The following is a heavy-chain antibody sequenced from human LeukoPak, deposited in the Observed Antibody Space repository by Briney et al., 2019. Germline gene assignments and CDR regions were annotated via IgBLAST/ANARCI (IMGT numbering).Heavy chain of an antibody. D-gene: IGHD3-22*01. CDR1: GGSISTYY. Sequence: TSETLSLTCTVSGGSISTYYWSWIRQPPGKGLEWIGYIYYLGSTNYDPSLKSRVTTSVDTSKNQFSLRLNSVTAADTAVYYCARADSSGYEHFDYWGQGTLVTVSS. V-gene: IGHV4-59*01. J-gene: IGHJ4*02. CDR2: IYYLGST. CDR3: ARADSSGYEHFDY.